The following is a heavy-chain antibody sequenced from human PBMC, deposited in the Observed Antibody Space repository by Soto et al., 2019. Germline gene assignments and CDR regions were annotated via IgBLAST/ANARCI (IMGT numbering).Heavy chain of an antibody. D-gene: IGHD3-9*01. V-gene: IGHV4-59*01. CDR2: IYYSRSG. CDR1: GCSISSYY. CDR3: ARGTSRNYNTFNI. J-gene: IGHJ3*02. Sequence: SETLSLTCTVSGCSISSYYWSWIRQPPGKGLEWIGYIYYSRSGTYNPSLKSRVALSLDTSKNQFPLTVSSVTAADTAVYFCARGTSRNYNTFNIWGQGTMVTVSS.